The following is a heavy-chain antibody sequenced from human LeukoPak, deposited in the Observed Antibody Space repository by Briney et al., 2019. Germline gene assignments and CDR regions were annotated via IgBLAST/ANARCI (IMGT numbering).Heavy chain of an antibody. CDR1: GFTFSSYA. D-gene: IGHD3-9*01. J-gene: IGHJ4*02. CDR2: ISSSMISI. CDR3: ARVYDVLTGGFDH. V-gene: IGHV3-21*01. Sequence: GGSLRLSCAASGFTFSSYAMNWVRQAPGKGLEWVSFISSSMISIHYADSVQGRFTISRDNARNILYLQMNSLRAEDTAVYYCARVYDVLTGGFDHWGQGALVTVSS.